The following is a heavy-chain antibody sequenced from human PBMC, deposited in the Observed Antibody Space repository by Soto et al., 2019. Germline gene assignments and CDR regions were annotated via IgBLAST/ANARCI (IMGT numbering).Heavy chain of an antibody. CDR3: ARHGRMVRGAHFDY. D-gene: IGHD3-10*01. J-gene: IGHJ4*02. V-gene: IGHV4-34*01. Sequence: SETLSLTCAVYGGSFSGYYWSWIRQPPGKGLEWIGEINHSGSTNYNPSLKSRVTISVDTSKNQFSLKLSSVTAADTAVYYCARHGRMVRGAHFDYWGQGTLVTVSS. CDR2: INHSGST. CDR1: GGSFSGYY.